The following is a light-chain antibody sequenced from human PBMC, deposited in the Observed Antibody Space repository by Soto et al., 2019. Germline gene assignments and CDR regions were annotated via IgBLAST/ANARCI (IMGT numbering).Light chain of an antibody. J-gene: IGKJ1*01. V-gene: IGKV3-15*01. CDR1: QSVNAN. CDR3: QQYNTWLWT. Sequence: EVVMTQSPATLSVSPGERATLSCRASQSVNANLAWYQQKPGQAPRLLIPGASNRATGIPARSSGSGFGTEFNLTISSLQSEEFAVYYCQQYNTWLWTFGQGTKVEI. CDR2: GAS.